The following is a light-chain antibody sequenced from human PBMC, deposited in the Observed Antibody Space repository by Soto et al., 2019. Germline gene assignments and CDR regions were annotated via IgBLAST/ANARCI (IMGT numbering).Light chain of an antibody. V-gene: IGKV4-1*01. CDR3: QQYYSTLWT. J-gene: IGKJ1*01. CDR1: QSVLYSSNNKNY. CDR2: WAS. Sequence: DVVMTQSQNSLAVSLGERATINCMSSQSVLYSSNNKNYLAWYQQKPGQPPKLLIYWASTRESGVPDRFSGSGSGTDFTLTISSLQAEDVAVYYCQQYYSTLWTFGQGTKV.